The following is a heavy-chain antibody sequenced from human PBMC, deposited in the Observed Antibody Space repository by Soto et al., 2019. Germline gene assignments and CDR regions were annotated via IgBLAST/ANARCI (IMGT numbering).Heavy chain of an antibody. J-gene: IGHJ4*02. V-gene: IGHV4-31*03. CDR1: GGSISSGGYY. CDR2: IYYSGST. Sequence: SETLSLTCTVSGGSISSGGYYWSWIRPHPGKGLEWIGYIYYSGSTYYNPSLKSRVTISVDTSKNQFSLKLSSVTAADTAVYYCARDNNFGVQLWLPHFDYWGQGTLVTVSS. CDR3: ARDNNFGVQLWLPHFDY. D-gene: IGHD5-18*01.